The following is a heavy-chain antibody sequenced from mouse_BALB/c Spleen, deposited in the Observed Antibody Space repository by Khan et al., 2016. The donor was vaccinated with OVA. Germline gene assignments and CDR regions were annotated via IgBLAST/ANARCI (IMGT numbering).Heavy chain of an antibody. CDR3: ARRGLRWDFDY. V-gene: IGHV1-7*01. Sequence: VQLQESGAELAKPGASVKMSCKASGYTFINYWILWVKQRPGQGLEWIGYINPSTGYTAFSQNFKDKATLTADKSPSPAYLQLSSLTSEDSAVYYCARRGLRWDFDYWGQGTTRTVSS. CDR1: GYTFINYW. CDR2: INPSTGYT. D-gene: IGHD1-1*01. J-gene: IGHJ2*01.